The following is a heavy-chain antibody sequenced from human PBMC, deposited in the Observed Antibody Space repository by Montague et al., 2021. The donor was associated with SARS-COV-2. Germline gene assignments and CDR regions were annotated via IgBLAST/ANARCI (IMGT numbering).Heavy chain of an antibody. CDR2: INHSGST. V-gene: IGHV4-34*01. D-gene: IGHD3-22*01. CDR3: ARGTKGVFTYDYDSSGYASDY. Sequence: SETLSLTCAVYGGSFSGYYWSWIRQPPGKGLEWIGEINHSGSTKYNPSLKSRVTISVDTSKNQFSLKLSSVPVADTAVYYCARGTKGVFTYDYDSSGYASDYWGQGTLVTVSS. CDR1: GGSFSGYY. J-gene: IGHJ4*02.